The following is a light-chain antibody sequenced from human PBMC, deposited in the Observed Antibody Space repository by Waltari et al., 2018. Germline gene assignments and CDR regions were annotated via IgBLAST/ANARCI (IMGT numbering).Light chain of an antibody. V-gene: IGKV4-1*01. Sequence: DIVMTQSPDSLAVSLGERATINCKSSPSVSKSSNKKNYLAWYTQRPGQTPKLLMYWASTRRLAVPHRCSGSGSGTNFTLTISSVQAEDVAVSYCQHYYGSPYTFGQRTKLEMK. J-gene: IGKJ2*01. CDR2: WAS. CDR1: PSVSKSSNKKNY. CDR3: QHYYGSPYT.